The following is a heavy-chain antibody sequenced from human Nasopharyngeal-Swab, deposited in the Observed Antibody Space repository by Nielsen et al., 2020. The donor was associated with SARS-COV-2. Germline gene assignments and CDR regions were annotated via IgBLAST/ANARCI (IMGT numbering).Heavy chain of an antibody. Sequence: GGSLRLSCSASGFTFSSYWMHWVRQAPGKGLVWVSRINSDGSSTSYADSVKGRFTIPRDNSKNTLYLQMNSLRAEDTAVYYCASPGLWYGDYEPFDYWGQGTLVTVSS. CDR3: ASPGLWYGDYEPFDY. V-gene: IGHV3-74*01. CDR2: INSDGSST. D-gene: IGHD4-17*01. J-gene: IGHJ4*02. CDR1: GFTFSSYW.